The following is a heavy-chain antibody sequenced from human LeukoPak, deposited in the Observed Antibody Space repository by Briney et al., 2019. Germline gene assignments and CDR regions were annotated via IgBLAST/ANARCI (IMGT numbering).Heavy chain of an antibody. CDR1: GFTLHSCA. V-gene: IGHV3-23*01. D-gene: IGHD3/OR15-3a*01. J-gene: IGHJ4*02. Sequence: PGGSLRLSCAAFGFTLHSCAMSWVRQAPGKGPEWVAIISASGGRTYRADSVQGRFIISRDTSDNTVYLHMNSLRAEDTAVYYCAKQRPYYDFWGPFDYWGQGIPVLVSS. CDR3: AKQRPYYDFWGPFDY. CDR2: ISASGGRT.